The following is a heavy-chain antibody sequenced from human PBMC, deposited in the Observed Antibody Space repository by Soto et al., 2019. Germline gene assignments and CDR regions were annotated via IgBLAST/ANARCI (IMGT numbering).Heavy chain of an antibody. D-gene: IGHD3-10*01. Sequence: QVQLQESGPGLVKPSQTLSLTCTVYGGSISSGGYYWSWIRQHPGKGLEWIGYIYYSGSTYYNPSLKSRVTISVDTSKHQFSLKLSSVTAADTAVYYCARFGEFLYGMDVWGQGTTVTVSS. J-gene: IGHJ6*02. CDR2: IYYSGST. V-gene: IGHV4-31*03. CDR1: GGSISSGGYY. CDR3: ARFGEFLYGMDV.